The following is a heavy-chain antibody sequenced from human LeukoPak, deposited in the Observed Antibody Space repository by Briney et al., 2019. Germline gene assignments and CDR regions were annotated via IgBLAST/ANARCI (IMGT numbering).Heavy chain of an antibody. CDR2: ISGDGGST. V-gene: IGHV3-43*02. Sequence: PGRSLRLSCAAAGFTFDDYAMHWARHAPGKCLEWVSLISGDGGSTYYADSVEGRFTIPRDNSKNSLYLQMNSLRTEDTALYYCAKTHFDDSSGYGPPGYFDYWGQGTLVTVSS. J-gene: IGHJ4*02. D-gene: IGHD3-22*01. CDR1: GFTFDDYA. CDR3: AKTHFDDSSGYGPPGYFDY.